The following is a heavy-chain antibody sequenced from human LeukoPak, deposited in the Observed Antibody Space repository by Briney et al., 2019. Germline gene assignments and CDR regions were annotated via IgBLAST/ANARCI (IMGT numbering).Heavy chain of an antibody. CDR3: ARDSGSGTTGNEFDY. Sequence: QTGGSLRLSCAASGFTFSNYEMNWVRQAPGKGLEWVADISESGSLIYYADSVMGRFTISRDNSKNSLFLQMSSLRAEDTAVYYCARDSGSGTTGNEFDYWGQGTLVSVSS. CDR1: GFTFSNYE. J-gene: IGHJ4*02. D-gene: IGHD1-1*01. CDR2: ISESGSLI. V-gene: IGHV3-48*03.